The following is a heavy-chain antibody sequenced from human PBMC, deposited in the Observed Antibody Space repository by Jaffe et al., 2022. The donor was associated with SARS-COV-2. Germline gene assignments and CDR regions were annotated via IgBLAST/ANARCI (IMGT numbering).Heavy chain of an antibody. CDR1: GYTFTDYA. CDR3: AREVRGAYERSFDF. CDR2: VYGGNGNT. J-gene: IGHJ4*02. V-gene: IGHV1-3*01. D-gene: IGHD3-10*01. Sequence: QVQLVQSGAEVKKPGASVKVSCKASGYTFTDYAIHWVRQAPGQRLEWMGWVYGGNGNTKYSQKFQDRVTIIRDTSASTAYLELSSLRSEDTAVYYCAREVRGAYERSFDFWGQGTPVTVSS.